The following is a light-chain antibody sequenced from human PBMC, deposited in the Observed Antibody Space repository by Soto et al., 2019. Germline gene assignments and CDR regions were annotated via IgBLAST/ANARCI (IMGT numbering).Light chain of an antibody. J-gene: IGKJ4*01. CDR2: DAS. Sequence: EIVMTQSPSTLSVSPGERATLSCRSRQSLSGNLAWYQQKPGQAPSLLIYDASTRATGIPARFSGSGSGTDFTLSISSLQSEDFAVYYCQQYNDWPLTFGAGTKVEIK. CDR3: QQYNDWPLT. V-gene: IGKV3-15*01. CDR1: QSLSGN.